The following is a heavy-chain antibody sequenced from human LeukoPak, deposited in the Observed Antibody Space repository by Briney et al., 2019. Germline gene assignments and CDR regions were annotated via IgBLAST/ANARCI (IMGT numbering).Heavy chain of an antibody. CDR1: GGSISSSSYY. Sequence: SETLSLTCTVSGGSISSSSYYWGWIRQPPGKGLEWIGSIYYSGSTYYNPSLKSRVTISVDKSKNQFSLKLSSVTAADTAVYYCARVGRNYYDSSGYLYIDYWGQGTLVTVSS. CDR3: ARVGRNYYDSSGYLYIDY. D-gene: IGHD3-22*01. J-gene: IGHJ4*02. V-gene: IGHV4-39*07. CDR2: IYYSGST.